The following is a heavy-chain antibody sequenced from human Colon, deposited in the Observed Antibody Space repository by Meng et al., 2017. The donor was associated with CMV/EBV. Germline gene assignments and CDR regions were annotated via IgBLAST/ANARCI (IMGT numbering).Heavy chain of an antibody. V-gene: IGHV3-30*02. CDR2: IRYNGNDK. J-gene: IGHJ6*01. Sequence: GGSLRLSCVASGFTFSNYGMHWVRQTPDKGLEWVAFIRYNGNDKAYRDSVKGRFTISRDNSKNTLYLQMNGLGPEDSAVYFCAKRAVAPANTAHYFAYFGTDVWGKGPRSPSPQ. D-gene: IGHD2-15*01. CDR1: GFTFSNYG. CDR3: AKRAVAPANTAHYFAYFGTDV.